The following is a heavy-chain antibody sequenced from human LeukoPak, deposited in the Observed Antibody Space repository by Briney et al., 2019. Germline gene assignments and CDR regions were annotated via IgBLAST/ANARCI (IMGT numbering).Heavy chain of an antibody. V-gene: IGHV4-59*01. CDR2: IYYSGST. CDR1: GRSIRRYY. Sequence: PSETLSLTCTVSGRSIRRYYWSWIRQPPGEGLEWIGYIYYSGSTNYNPSLQSRVTISLDTSKNQVSLKLSSVTAADTAMYYCARAPNYGGDSGYFDNWGQGTLVTVSS. CDR3: ARAPNYGGDSGYFDN. J-gene: IGHJ4*03. D-gene: IGHD4-23*01.